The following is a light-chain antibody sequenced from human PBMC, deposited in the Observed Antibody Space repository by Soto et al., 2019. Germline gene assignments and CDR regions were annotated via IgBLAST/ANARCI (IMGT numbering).Light chain of an antibody. Sequence: DIQMTQSASTLSASIGDRCTITCLASQTSSRWLAWYQQKPGKAPKLLIYKSSTLKSGVPSRFSGSRSGTEFTLTISSVQPDDFAIYYCQQYNDYLYTFGQGTKVYIK. CDR3: QQYNDYLYT. CDR1: QTSSRW. V-gene: IGKV1-5*03. CDR2: KSS. J-gene: IGKJ2*01.